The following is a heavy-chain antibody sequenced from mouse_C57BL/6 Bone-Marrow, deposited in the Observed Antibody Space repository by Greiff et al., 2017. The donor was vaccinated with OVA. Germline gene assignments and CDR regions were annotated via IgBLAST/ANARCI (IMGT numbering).Heavy chain of an antibody. CDR1: GFTFSSYT. CDR2: ISGGGGKT. D-gene: IGHD3-2*02. CDR3: ARHLRSPWFAY. Sequence: DVKLVESGGGLVKPGGSLKLSCAASGFTFSSYTMSWVRQTPEKRLEWVATISGGGGKTYYPASVKGRFTISRDNAKNTLYLQLSSLRSEDTALYYCARHLRSPWFAYWGQGTLVTVSA. V-gene: IGHV5-9*01. J-gene: IGHJ3*01.